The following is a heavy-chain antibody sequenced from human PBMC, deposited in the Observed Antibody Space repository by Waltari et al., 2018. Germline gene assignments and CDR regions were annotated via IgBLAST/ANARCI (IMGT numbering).Heavy chain of an antibody. CDR3: ARDGVGTMVQGVLYYFDY. CDR2: IYYSGST. Sequence: QLQLQESGPGLVKPSETLSLTCTVSGGSISSSSYYWGWIRQLPGKGLEWIGSIYYSGSTYYNPSLKSRVTISVDTSKNQFSLKLSSVTAADTAVYYCARDGVGTMVQGVLYYFDYWGQGTLVTVSS. J-gene: IGHJ4*02. D-gene: IGHD3-10*01. V-gene: IGHV4-39*07. CDR1: GGSISSSSYY.